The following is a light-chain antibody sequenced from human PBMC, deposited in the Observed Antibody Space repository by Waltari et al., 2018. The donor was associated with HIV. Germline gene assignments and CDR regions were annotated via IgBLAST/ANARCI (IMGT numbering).Light chain of an antibody. V-gene: IGLV2-14*01. CDR3: SSYSSSITLYVV. CDR1: SSDVGGYTY. J-gene: IGLJ2*01. CDR2: EVS. Sequence: QSALTQPASVSGSPGQSITISCTGPSSDVGGYTYVSWYQHHPGKAPKLMISEVSNRPSGVSNRFSGSKSGNTASLTISGLQAEDEADYYCSSYSSSITLYVVFGGGTKLTVL.